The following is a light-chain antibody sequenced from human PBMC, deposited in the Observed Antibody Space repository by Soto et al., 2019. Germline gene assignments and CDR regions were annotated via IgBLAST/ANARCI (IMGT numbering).Light chain of an antibody. Sequence: EIVMTQSPGTLSVSPGGRATLSCRASQSVGNNLAWYQQKPGQAPRLLIYAASPRATGISARFTGSGSGTEFTLTVDSLQSEDFAVYFCQQYSHWPLTFGGGTKVDIK. V-gene: IGKV3-15*01. J-gene: IGKJ4*01. CDR1: QSVGNN. CDR3: QQYSHWPLT. CDR2: AAS.